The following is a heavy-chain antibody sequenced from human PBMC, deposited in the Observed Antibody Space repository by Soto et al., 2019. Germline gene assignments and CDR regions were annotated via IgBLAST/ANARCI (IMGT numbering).Heavy chain of an antibody. D-gene: IGHD1-26*01. V-gene: IGHV1-69*01. CDR2: AIPVYGST. CDR3: ARRGVANSCDAFDI. CDR1: GGTFSNYA. Sequence: QVQLVQSGAEVKKPGTSVNVSCEVSGGTFSNYAITWVRQAPGQGLEWLGGAIPVYGSTNYAQKFQGRVTITAGESATTTFMELSSLRSDDTAVYYCARRGVANSCDAFDIWGQGTLVTVS. J-gene: IGHJ3*02.